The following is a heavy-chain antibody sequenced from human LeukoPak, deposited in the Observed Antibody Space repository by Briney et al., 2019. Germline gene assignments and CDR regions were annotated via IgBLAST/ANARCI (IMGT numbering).Heavy chain of an antibody. J-gene: IGHJ4*02. V-gene: IGHV1-46*01. CDR3: ARTAARRFDY. CDR2: INPTGGST. Sequence: ASVTVSCKASGYTFPSYFMHWVRQAPGQGLEWMGIINPTGGSTTYAQKFQGRVTMTRDTSTSTVYMELSSLRSDDTAVYYCARTAARRFDYWGQGTLVTVSS. CDR1: GYTFPSYF. D-gene: IGHD6-6*01.